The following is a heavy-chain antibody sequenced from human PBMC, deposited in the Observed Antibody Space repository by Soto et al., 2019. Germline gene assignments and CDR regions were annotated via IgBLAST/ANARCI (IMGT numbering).Heavy chain of an antibody. CDR1: GGSLSSYY. Sequence: PSETLSLTCTVSGGSLSSYYWSWIRQPPGKGLEWIGYIYYSGSTNYNPSLKSRVTISVDTSKNQFSLKLSSVTAADTAVYYCEIVRVDCSSTSCHDAFDIWGQGTMVTV. J-gene: IGHJ3*02. D-gene: IGHD2-2*01. CDR3: EIVRVDCSSTSCHDAFDI. V-gene: IGHV4-59*01. CDR2: IYYSGST.